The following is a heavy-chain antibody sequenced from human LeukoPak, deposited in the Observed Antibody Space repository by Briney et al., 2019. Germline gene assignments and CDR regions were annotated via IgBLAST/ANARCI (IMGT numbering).Heavy chain of an antibody. CDR2: ISGSGGST. D-gene: IGHD6-19*01. CDR1: GFTFSSYA. J-gene: IGHJ4*02. Sequence: GGSLRLSCAASGFTFSSYAMSWVRQAPGKGLRWVSAISGSGGSTYYADSVKGRFTISRDNSKNTLYLQMNSLRAEDTVVYYCAKAVSGWVTKVCFDYWGQGTLVTVSS. V-gene: IGHV3-23*01. CDR3: AKAVSGWVTKVCFDY.